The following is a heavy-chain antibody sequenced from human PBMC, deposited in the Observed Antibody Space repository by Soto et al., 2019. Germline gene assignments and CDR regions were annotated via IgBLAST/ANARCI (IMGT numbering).Heavy chain of an antibody. CDR3: ARRASPSYSFDS. V-gene: IGHV5-51*01. J-gene: IGHJ4*02. CDR1: GYSFASYW. CDR2: IFPGDSDT. Sequence: GESLKISCKRSGYSFASYWIAWVRPMPGEGLEWMGIIFPGDSDTRYSPSFQGQVSISVDKYIHTAYLQWSSLRASDTAMYFCARRASPSYSFDSWGQGTLVTVSS.